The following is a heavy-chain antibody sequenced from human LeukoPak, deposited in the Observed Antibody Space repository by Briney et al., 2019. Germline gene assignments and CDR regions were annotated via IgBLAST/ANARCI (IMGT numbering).Heavy chain of an antibody. V-gene: IGHV1-2*02. J-gene: IGHJ1*01. Sequence: ASVTVSCTASGYTFTGYYMHWVRQAPGQGLEWMGWINSKSGGTNYAQKFQGRVTMTRDTSISAAYMELSRLRSDDTAVYYCARSMAPSGSLYFQHWGQGTLVTVSS. D-gene: IGHD6-13*01. CDR1: GYTFTGYY. CDR3: ARSMAPSGSLYFQH. CDR2: INSKSGGT.